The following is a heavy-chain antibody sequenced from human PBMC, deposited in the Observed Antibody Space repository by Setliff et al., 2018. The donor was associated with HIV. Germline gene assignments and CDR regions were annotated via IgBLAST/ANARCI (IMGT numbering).Heavy chain of an antibody. CDR1: GFSFHDYA. D-gene: IGHD3-22*01. V-gene: IGHV3-9*01. CDR2: ISWNNFPI. J-gene: IGHJ5*02. CDR3: ARSNLEYYYDFSGPWGT. Sequence: RLSCAASGFSFHDYAIHWVRQVPGKGLEWVSGISWNNFPIGFADSVRGRFTVSRDNAKNSVYLQMDSLRPEDTAIYYCARSNLEYYYDFSGPWGTWGQGTLVTVSS.